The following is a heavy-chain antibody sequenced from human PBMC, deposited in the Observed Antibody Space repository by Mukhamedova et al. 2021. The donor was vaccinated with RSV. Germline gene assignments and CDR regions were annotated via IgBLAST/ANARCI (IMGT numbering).Heavy chain of an antibody. J-gene: IGHJ4*02. D-gene: IGHD3-10*01. Sequence: SSIPSSGINAEYMGGRFTISRDNAKNSLYLQMNSLRAEDTAVYYCARGELWFGEFSFDYWGQGTLVTVSS. CDR3: ARGELWFGEFSFDY. V-gene: IGHV3-69-1*02. CDR2: IPSSGI.